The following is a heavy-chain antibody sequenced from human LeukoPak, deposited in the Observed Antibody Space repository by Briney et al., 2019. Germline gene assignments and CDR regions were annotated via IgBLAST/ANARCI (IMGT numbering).Heavy chain of an antibody. V-gene: IGHV3-21*01. CDR2: ISSSSSYI. Sequence: GGSLRLSCAASGFTFSSYSMNWVRQAPGKGLEWVSSISSSSSYIYYADSVKGRFTISRDNAKNSLYLQMNSLRAEDTAVYYCARVGDYLDAFDIWGQGTMVTVSS. J-gene: IGHJ3*02. D-gene: IGHD4-17*01. CDR1: GFTFSSYS. CDR3: ARVGDYLDAFDI.